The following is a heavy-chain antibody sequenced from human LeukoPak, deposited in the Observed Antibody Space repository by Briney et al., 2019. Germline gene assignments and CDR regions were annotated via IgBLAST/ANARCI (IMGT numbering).Heavy chain of an antibody. V-gene: IGHV3-66*01. Sequence: GGSLRLSCAASGFIVNSQYMSWVRQAPGKGLEWVSVTYAGGTTHYADSVKGRFTISRDNAKNTLYLQMNSLRAEDTAVCYCARRKVVSAYYYGMDVWGQGTTVTVSS. D-gene: IGHD2-2*01. CDR1: GFIVNSQY. CDR2: TYAGGTT. CDR3: ARRKVVSAYYYGMDV. J-gene: IGHJ6*02.